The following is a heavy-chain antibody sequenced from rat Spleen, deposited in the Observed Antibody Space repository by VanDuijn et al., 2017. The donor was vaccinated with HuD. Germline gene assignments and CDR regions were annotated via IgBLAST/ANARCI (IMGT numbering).Heavy chain of an antibody. V-gene: IGHV5-46*01. CDR3: ARRHYGYTDYFDY. CDR1: GFTFSSFP. D-gene: IGHD1-11*01. J-gene: IGHJ2*01. Sequence: EVQLVESGGGLVQPGRSMKLSCAASGFTFSSFPMAWVRQAPTKGLEWVATIIYDGSRTYYRDSVKGRFTISRDNAKSTLYLQMDSLRSEDTATYYCARRHYGYTDYFDYWGQGVMVTVSS. CDR2: IIYDGSRT.